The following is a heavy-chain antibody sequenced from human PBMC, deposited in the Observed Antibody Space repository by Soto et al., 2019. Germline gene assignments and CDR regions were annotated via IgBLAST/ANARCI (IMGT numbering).Heavy chain of an antibody. CDR3: TTSVAGNYYYYGMDV. J-gene: IGHJ6*02. CDR2: IKSKTDGGTT. V-gene: IGHV3-15*01. D-gene: IGHD6-19*01. Sequence: GGSLRLSCAASGFTFSNAWMSWVRQAPGKGLEWVGRIKSKTDGGTTDYAAPVKGRFTISRDDSKNTLYLQMNSLKTEDTAVFYFTTSVAGNYYYYGMDVWGQGTTVTVSS. CDR1: GFTFSNAW.